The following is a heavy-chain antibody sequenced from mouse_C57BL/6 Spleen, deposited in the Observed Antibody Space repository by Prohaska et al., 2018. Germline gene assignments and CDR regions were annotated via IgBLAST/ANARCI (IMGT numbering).Heavy chain of an antibody. V-gene: IGHV1-75*01. Sequence: QVQLQQSGPELVKPGASVKISCKASGYTFTDYYINWVKQRPGQGLEWIGWIFPGSGSTYYNEKFKGKATLTVDKSSSTAYMLLSSLTSEDSAVYFCARTYYGSSPHWYFDVWGTGTTVTVSS. D-gene: IGHD1-1*01. CDR1: GYTFTDYY. CDR3: ARTYYGSSPHWYFDV. J-gene: IGHJ1*03. CDR2: IFPGSGST.